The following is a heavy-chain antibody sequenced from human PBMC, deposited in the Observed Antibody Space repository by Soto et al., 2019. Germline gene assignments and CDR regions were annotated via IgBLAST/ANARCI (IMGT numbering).Heavy chain of an antibody. V-gene: IGHV1-69*13. CDR2: IIPIFGTA. J-gene: IGHJ6*02. CDR3: ARDDIAVAYYYYYGMDV. CDR1: GGTFSSYA. D-gene: IGHD6-19*01. Sequence: SVKVSCKASGGTFSSYAISWVRQAPGQGLEWMGGIIPIFGTANYAQKFQGRVTITADESTSTAYMELSSLRSEDTAVYYCARDDIAVAYYYYYGMDVWGQGTTVTVSS.